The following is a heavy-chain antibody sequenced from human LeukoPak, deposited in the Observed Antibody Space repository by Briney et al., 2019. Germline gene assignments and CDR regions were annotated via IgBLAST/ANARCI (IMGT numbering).Heavy chain of an antibody. CDR2: ISYDGSNK. V-gene: IGHV3-30*18. CDR3: AKDLVSYDSSGYPDY. J-gene: IGHJ4*02. CDR1: GFTFSSYG. D-gene: IGHD3-22*01. Sequence: GSLRLSCAASGFTFSSYGMHWVRQAPGKGLEWVAVISYDGSNKYYADSVKGRFTISRDNSKNTLYLQMNSLRAEDTAVYYCAKDLVSYDSSGYPDYWGQGTLVTVSS.